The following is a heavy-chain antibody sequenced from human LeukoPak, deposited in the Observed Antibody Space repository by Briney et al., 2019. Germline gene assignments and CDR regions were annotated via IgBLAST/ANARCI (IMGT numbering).Heavy chain of an antibody. V-gene: IGHV1-69*04. D-gene: IGHD1-7*01. Sequence: SVKVSCKASGGTFSSYAISWVRQAPGQGLEWMGRIIPIFGIANYAQKFQGRVTITADKPTSTAYMELSSLRSEDTAVYYCASSRQGITGTKPPYYYGMDVRGQGTTVTVSS. CDR2: IIPIFGIA. CDR1: GGTFSSYA. CDR3: ASSRQGITGTKPPYYYGMDV. J-gene: IGHJ6*02.